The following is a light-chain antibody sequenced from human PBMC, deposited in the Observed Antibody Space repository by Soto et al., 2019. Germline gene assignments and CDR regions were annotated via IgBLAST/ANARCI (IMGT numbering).Light chain of an antibody. V-gene: IGKV3-15*01. CDR2: GAS. J-gene: IGKJ1*01. CDR3: QQYNNWPPT. Sequence: EIVMTQSPATLSVSPGERATLSCRASQSVTTNLAWYQQKPGQAPRLLIYGASTRATGIPARFSDSGSGKEFTLTISSLQSEDFAVYYWQQYNNWPPTFGQGTKVEIK. CDR1: QSVTTN.